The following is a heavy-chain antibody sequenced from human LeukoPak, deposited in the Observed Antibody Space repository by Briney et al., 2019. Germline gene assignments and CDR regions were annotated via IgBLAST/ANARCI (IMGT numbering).Heavy chain of an antibody. V-gene: IGHV4-4*09. Sequence: SETPSLTCTVSGGSISSYYWSWIRQPPGKGLEWIGYIYTSGSTNYNPSLKSRVTISVDTSKNQFSLKLSSVTAADTAVYYCARRGYSSFYFDYWGQGTLVTVSS. D-gene: IGHD6-19*01. J-gene: IGHJ4*02. CDR2: IYTSGST. CDR1: GGSISSYY. CDR3: ARRGYSSFYFDY.